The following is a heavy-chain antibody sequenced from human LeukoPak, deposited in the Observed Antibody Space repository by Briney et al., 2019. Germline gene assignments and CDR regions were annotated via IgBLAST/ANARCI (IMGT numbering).Heavy chain of an antibody. V-gene: IGHV4-59*01. CDR2: VDYSGST. CDR3: ARTSRHYYGSGSNLTPWPAGMDL. J-gene: IGHJ6*02. Sequence: SETLSLTCTISGGPISDYYWTWIRQPPGRGLGWIGCVDYSGSTKYDPSLQSRVTISVDTSKNHFSLELKSVTAADTAVYYCARTSRHYYGSGSNLTPWPAGMDLWGQGTTVTVSS. D-gene: IGHD3-10*01. CDR1: GGPISDYY.